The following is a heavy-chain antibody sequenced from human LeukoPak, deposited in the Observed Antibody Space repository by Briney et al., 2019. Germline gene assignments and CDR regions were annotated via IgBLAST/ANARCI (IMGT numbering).Heavy chain of an antibody. V-gene: IGHV3-33*01. Sequence: GRSLRLSCAASGFTFSSYGMHWVRQAPGKGLEWVAVIWYNGSNKFYADSVKGRFTISRDNSKNTLYLQMNSLRAEDTAVYYCARDRAAADLDYWGQGTLVTVSS. CDR1: GFTFSSYG. D-gene: IGHD6-13*01. J-gene: IGHJ4*02. CDR2: IWYNGSNK. CDR3: ARDRAAADLDY.